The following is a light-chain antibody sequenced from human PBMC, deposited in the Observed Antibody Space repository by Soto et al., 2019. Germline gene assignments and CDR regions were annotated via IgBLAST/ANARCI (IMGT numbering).Light chain of an antibody. V-gene: IGKV3-15*01. Sequence: EIVMTQSPATLSVSPGERATLSCRASQSVSSNLAWSQQKPGQAPRLLIYGASTRATGIPARFSGSGAGTEFTLTVVSLQSDDVAVYYCQQYNNWPPLTFGQGTKVDIK. CDR2: GAS. J-gene: IGKJ1*01. CDR3: QQYNNWPPLT. CDR1: QSVSSN.